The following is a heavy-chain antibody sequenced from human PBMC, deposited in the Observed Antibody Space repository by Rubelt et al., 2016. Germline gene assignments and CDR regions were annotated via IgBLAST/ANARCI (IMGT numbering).Heavy chain of an antibody. J-gene: IGHJ4*02. CDR2: IIPIFGTA. CDR1: GGTFSSYA. D-gene: IGHD2-15*01. CDR3: ATGIIRLKPFDY. Sequence: QVQLVQSGAEVKKPGSSVKVSCKASGGTFSSYAISWVRQAPGQGLEWMGGIIPIFGTANYEQKVQGRVTMTEDTSTDTAYMELSSLRSEDTAVYYCATGIIRLKPFDYWGQGTLVTVSS. V-gene: IGHV1-69*06.